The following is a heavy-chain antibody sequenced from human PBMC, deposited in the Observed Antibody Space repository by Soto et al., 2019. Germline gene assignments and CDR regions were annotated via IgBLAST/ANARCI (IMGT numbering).Heavy chain of an antibody. V-gene: IGHV1-2*04. CDR3: ARGRSVLRRWELPTD. Sequence: GASVKVSCKASGYTFTGYYMHWVRQAPGQGLEWMGWINPNSGGTNYAQKFQGWVTMTRDTSISTAYMELSRLRSDDTAVYYCARGRSVLRRWELPTDWGQGTLVTVSS. D-gene: IGHD1-26*01. J-gene: IGHJ4*02. CDR1: GYTFTGYY. CDR2: INPNSGGT.